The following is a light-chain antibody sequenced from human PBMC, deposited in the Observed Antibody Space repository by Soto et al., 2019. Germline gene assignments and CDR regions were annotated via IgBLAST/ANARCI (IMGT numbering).Light chain of an antibody. V-gene: IGKV1-16*01. J-gene: IGKJ1*01. Sequence: DIQMPQSPPSLSASVGDRVTITCRASKGINNYFAWFQQQPGTAPKPLIYATSTLHSGVPSRFTGSGSGTEFTLTITSLQPEDFVTYYCQQYNSYPWTFGQGTKVEVK. CDR2: ATS. CDR1: KGINNY. CDR3: QQYNSYPWT.